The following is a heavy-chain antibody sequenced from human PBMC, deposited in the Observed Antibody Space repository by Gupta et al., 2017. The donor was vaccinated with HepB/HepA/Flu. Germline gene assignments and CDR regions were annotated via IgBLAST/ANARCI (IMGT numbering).Heavy chain of an antibody. J-gene: IGHJ4*02. D-gene: IGHD3-9*01. CDR3: ARVGYYDMLSGYLDDFDY. CDR1: GFTFSSYS. Sequence: EVQLVESGGGLVQPGGSLRLSCAASGFTFSSYSMNWLRQAPGKGLEWVSYISGGSTAIYYADSVKGRFTISRDNAKNSLYLQMNSLRDEDTAVYYCARVGYYDMLSGYLDDFDYWGQGTLVTVAS. CDR2: ISGGSTAI. V-gene: IGHV3-48*02.